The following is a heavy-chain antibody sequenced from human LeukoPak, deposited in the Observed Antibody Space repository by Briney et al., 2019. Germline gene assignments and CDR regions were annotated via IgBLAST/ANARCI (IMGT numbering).Heavy chain of an antibody. J-gene: IGHJ4*02. Sequence: PGACLRLSCAASGFTSISYAMGSVRQTPGRGLGWVSAISGSGGSTKYSVSVEGRFIISRNNSKNTLYQQENSLRAEDTAVYYCAKLSVPAAIQYFDYWGQGTLVTVSS. D-gene: IGHD2-2*01. CDR1: GFTSISYA. V-gene: IGHV3-23*01. CDR3: AKLSVPAAIQYFDY. CDR2: ISGSGGST.